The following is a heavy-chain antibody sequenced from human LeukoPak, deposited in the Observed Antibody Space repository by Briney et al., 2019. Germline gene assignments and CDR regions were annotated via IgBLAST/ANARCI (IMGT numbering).Heavy chain of an antibody. D-gene: IGHD2-2*01. CDR2: ISGNGGST. CDR3: VKEHCSSTSRFYFDY. V-gene: IGHV3-64D*06. Sequence: GGSLRLFCSASGFTFSNFGMHWVRQAPGKGLEYVSAISGNGGSTHYADSVKGRFTISRDNSKNTLYLQMTSLKAEDTAVYYCVKEHCSSTSRFYFDYWGQGTLVTVSS. J-gene: IGHJ4*02. CDR1: GFTFSNFG.